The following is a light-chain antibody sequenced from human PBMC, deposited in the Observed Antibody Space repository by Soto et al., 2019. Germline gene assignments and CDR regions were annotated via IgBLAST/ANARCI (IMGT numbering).Light chain of an antibody. CDR1: SSNIGAGYD. CDR3: QSYDSSLSGYV. Sequence: QSVLTQPPSVSGAPGQRVTISCTGSSSNIGAGYDVHWYQQLPGTAPKLLIYGNSNRPSGVPDRFSGSKSGTSASLAITGLQAEDEADYYSQSYDSSLSGYVFGTVTEVTVL. CDR2: GNS. J-gene: IGLJ1*01. V-gene: IGLV1-40*01.